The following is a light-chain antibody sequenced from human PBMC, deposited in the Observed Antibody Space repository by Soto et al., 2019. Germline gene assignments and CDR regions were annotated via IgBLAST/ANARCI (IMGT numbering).Light chain of an antibody. V-gene: IGKV1-39*01. CDR1: QSISGY. CDR3: QRSYWPPWT. Sequence: DIQMPPSPSSLSASVRDRVTITCLASQSISGYLNWYQQKPGKAPKLLIYAASSLQSGVPSRFSGSGSGTDFTLTISSLQPEDFATYYCQRSYWPPWTFEQGT. CDR2: AAS. J-gene: IGKJ1*01.